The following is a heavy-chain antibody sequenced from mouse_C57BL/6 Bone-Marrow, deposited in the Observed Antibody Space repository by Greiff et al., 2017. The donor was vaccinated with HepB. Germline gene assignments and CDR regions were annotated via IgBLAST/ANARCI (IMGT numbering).Heavy chain of an antibody. V-gene: IGHV5-15*01. J-gene: IGHJ3*01. CDR3: ARQETSNYGFAY. CDR2: ISNLAYSI. CDR1: GFTFSDYG. Sequence: EVKLMESGGGLVQPGGSLKLSCAASGFTFSDYGMAWVRQAPRKGPEWVAFISNLAYSIYYADTVTGRFTISRENAKNTLYLEMSSLRSEDTAMYYCARQETSNYGFAYWGQGTLVTVSA. D-gene: IGHD2-5*01.